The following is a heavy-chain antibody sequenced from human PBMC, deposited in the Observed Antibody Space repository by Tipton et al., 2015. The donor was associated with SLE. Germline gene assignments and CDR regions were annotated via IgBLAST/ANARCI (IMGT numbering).Heavy chain of an antibody. CDR3: ARQGTNGYCSGGSCSPGAWFDT. CDR2: AYYSGTT. D-gene: IGHD2-15*01. CDR1: GGSISSSSYY. J-gene: IGHJ5*02. Sequence: LRLSCTASGGSISSSSYYWGWIRQPPGKGLEWIGTAYYSGTTYYNPSLKSRVTISVDTSKNQFSLKLSSLTAADTAVYFCARQGTNGYCSGGSCSPGAWFDTWGQRTLVTASS. V-gene: IGHV4-39*07.